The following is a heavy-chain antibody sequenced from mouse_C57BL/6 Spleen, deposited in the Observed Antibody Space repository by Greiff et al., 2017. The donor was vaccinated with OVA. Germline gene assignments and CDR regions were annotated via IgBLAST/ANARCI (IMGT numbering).Heavy chain of an antibody. Sequence: EVKLMESGGDLVKPGGSLKLSCAASGFTFSSYGMSWVRQTPDKRLEWVATISSGGSYTYYPDSVKGRFTISRDNAKNTLYLQMSSLKSEDTARYYCARPRYGSSHYFDVWGTGTTVTVSS. D-gene: IGHD1-1*01. CDR2: ISSGGSYT. CDR3: ARPRYGSSHYFDV. J-gene: IGHJ1*03. CDR1: GFTFSSYG. V-gene: IGHV5-6*01.